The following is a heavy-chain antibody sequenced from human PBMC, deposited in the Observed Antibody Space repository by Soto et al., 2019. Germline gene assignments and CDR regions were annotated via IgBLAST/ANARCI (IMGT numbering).Heavy chain of an antibody. CDR1: GFTFSSYG. V-gene: IGHV3-30*18. CDR3: AKDYYYREPRGYFDY. D-gene: IGHD3-10*01. Sequence: PGGSLRLSCAASGFTFSSYGMHWVRQAPGKGLEWVAVISYDGSNKYYADSVKGRFTISRDNSKNTLYLQMNSLRAEDTAVYYCAKDYYYREPRGYFDYWGQGPLVPVSP. CDR2: ISYDGSNK. J-gene: IGHJ4*02.